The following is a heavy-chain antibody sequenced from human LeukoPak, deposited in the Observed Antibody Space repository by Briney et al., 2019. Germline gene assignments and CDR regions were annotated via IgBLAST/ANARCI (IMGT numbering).Heavy chain of an antibody. CDR3: AKDHDSSGWYYFGY. D-gene: IGHD6-19*01. J-gene: IGHJ4*02. V-gene: IGHV3-30*02. CDR2: IRYDGSNK. CDR1: GFTFSSYG. Sequence: PGGSLRLSCAASGFTFSSYGMHWVRQAPGKGLEWVAFIRYDGSNKYYADSVEGRFTISRDNSKNTLYLQMNSLRAEDTAVYYCAKDHDSSGWYYFGYWGQGTLVTVSS.